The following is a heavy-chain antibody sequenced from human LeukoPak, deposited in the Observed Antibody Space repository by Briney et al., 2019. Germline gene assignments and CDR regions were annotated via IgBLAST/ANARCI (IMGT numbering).Heavy chain of an antibody. D-gene: IGHD2-2*01. CDR1: GGSISSGDYY. J-gene: IGHJ4*02. V-gene: IGHV4-30-4*01. CDR2: IYYSGST. CDR3: ARLVAYCSSTSCSDY. Sequence: PSETLSLTCTVSGGSISSGDYYWSWIRQPPGKGLEWIGYIYYSGSTYYNPSLKSRVTISVDTSKNQFSLKLSSVTAADTAVYYCARLVAYCSSTSCSDYWGQGTLVTVSS.